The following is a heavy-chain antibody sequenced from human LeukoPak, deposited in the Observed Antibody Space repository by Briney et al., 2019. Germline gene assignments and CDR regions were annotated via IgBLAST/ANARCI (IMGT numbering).Heavy chain of an antibody. CDR2: INPNSGGT. D-gene: IGHD2-2*01. J-gene: IGHJ5*02. CDR1: GYTFTGYY. V-gene: IGHV1-2*02. CDR3: ARDAGYCSSTSCYEGTNWFDP. Sequence: ASVKVSCKASGYTFTGYYMHWVRQAPRQGLEWMGWINPNSGGTNYAQKFQGRVTMTRDTSISTAYMELSRLRSDDTAVYYCARDAGYCSSTSCYEGTNWFDPWGQGTLVTVSS.